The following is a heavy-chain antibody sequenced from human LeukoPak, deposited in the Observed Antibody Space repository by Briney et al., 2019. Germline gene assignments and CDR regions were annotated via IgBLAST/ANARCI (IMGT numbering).Heavy chain of an antibody. J-gene: IGHJ4*02. D-gene: IGHD2-15*01. CDR3: ASRDPCSGGTCYGLRY. CDR2: ISGSGDNT. CDR1: GLTFNTYA. V-gene: IGHV3-23*01. Sequence: GGSLRLSCAASGLTFNTYAMRWVRQAPGRGPEWVSAISGSGDNTYYADSVKGRFTISRDNSKNTLYLQMNSLRAEDTAVYYCASRDPCSGGTCYGLRYWGQGALVTVSS.